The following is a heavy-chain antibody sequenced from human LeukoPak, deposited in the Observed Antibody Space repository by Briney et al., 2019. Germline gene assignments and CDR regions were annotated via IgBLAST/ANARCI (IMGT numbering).Heavy chain of an antibody. CDR1: GYTFASYY. V-gene: IGHV1-2*02. CDR3: ARGSRDYSSSWYGDYYYYYMDV. Sequence: GASVKVSCKASGYTFASYYIHWVRQAPGQGLEWMGWINPNSGGTNYAQKFQGRVTMTRDTSISTAYMELSRLRSGDTAVYYCARGSRDYSSSWYGDYYYYYMDVWGKGTTVTISS. J-gene: IGHJ6*03. CDR2: INPNSGGT. D-gene: IGHD6-13*01.